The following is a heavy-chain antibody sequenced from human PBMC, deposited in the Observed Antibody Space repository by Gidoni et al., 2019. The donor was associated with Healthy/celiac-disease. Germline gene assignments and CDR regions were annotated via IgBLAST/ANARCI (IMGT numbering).Heavy chain of an antibody. J-gene: IGHJ6*02. CDR3: AKDQSRVATQMTYYYYGMDV. D-gene: IGHD5-12*01. CDR1: GFTFSSYG. Sequence: QVQLVESGGGVVQPGRSLRLSCAASGFTFSSYGMHWVRQAPGKGLEWVAVISYDGSNKYYADSVKGRFTISRDNSKNTLYLQMNSLRAEDTAVYYCAKDQSRVATQMTYYYYGMDVWGQGTTVTVSS. CDR2: ISYDGSNK. V-gene: IGHV3-30*18.